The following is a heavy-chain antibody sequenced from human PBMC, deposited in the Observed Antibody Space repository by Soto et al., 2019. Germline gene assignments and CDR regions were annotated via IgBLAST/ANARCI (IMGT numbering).Heavy chain of an antibody. Sequence: PSETLSLTCPVSGGSISSGGYYWSWIRQHPGKGLEWIGYIYYSGSTYYNPSLESRVTISVDTSKNQFSLKLSSVTAADTAVYYCARDSRVYYYYMDVWGKGTTVTVSS. CDR1: GGSISSGGYY. V-gene: IGHV4-31*03. D-gene: IGHD2-8*01. CDR2: IYYSGST. CDR3: ARDSRVYYYYMDV. J-gene: IGHJ6*03.